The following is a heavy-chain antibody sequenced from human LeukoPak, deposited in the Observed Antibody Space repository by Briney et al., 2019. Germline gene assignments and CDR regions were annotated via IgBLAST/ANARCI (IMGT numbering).Heavy chain of an antibody. V-gene: IGHV4-39*01. Sequence: SETLSLTCTVSGGSISSSSYYWGWIRQPPGKGLEWIGSIYYSGSTYYNPSLKSRVTISVDTSKNQFSLKLSSATAADTAVYYCARPWFRELFYYYYYMDVWGKGTTVTVSS. CDR1: GGSISSSSYY. J-gene: IGHJ6*03. D-gene: IGHD3-10*01. CDR3: ARPWFRELFYYYYYMDV. CDR2: IYYSGST.